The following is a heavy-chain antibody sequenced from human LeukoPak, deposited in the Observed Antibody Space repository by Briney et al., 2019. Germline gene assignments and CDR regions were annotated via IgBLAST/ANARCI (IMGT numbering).Heavy chain of an antibody. CDR1: GFTFSSYG. CDR3: AKPTRGSGSFLIDF. D-gene: IGHD1-26*01. V-gene: IGHV3-30*02. Sequence: GGSLRLSCAASGFTFSSYGMHWARQAPGKGLEWVAFIWNDGSDKYYADSVKGRFTISRDNSKNTLYLQMNSLRAEDTAVYYCAKPTRGSGSFLIDFWGQGTLVTVSS. J-gene: IGHJ4*02. CDR2: IWNDGSDK.